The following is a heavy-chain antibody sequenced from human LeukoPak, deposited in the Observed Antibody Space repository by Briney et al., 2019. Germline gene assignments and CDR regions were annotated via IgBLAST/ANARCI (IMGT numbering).Heavy chain of an antibody. V-gene: IGHV3-48*01. CDR1: GFTFSSYS. J-gene: IGHJ4*02. Sequence: PGRSLRLSCAASGFTFSSYSMNWVRQAPGKGLEWVSYIRHGGTTIYYADSVKGRFTISRDNARNSLYLQMNSLRAEDTAVYYCARYTWTGFLDYFDYWGQGTLVTVSS. CDR3: ARYTWTGFLDYFDY. CDR2: IRHGGTTI. D-gene: IGHD3/OR15-3a*01.